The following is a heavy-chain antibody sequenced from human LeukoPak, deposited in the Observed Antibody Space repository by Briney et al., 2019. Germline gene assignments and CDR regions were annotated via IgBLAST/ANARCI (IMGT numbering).Heavy chain of an antibody. Sequence: GGSLRLSCAASGFTFSTYWMALVRQAPGKGLEWVANIKGDESAKHQADSVKGRFTISRDNAQNSVYLQMSNLRGDDTAVYYCARDFGGSLDSWGKGTLATVS. CDR2: IKGDESAK. CDR1: GFTFSTYW. J-gene: IGHJ4*02. V-gene: IGHV3-7*01. CDR3: ARDFGGSLDS. D-gene: IGHD1-26*01.